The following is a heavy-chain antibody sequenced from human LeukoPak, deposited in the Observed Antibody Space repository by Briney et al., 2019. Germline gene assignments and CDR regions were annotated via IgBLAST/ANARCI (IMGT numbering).Heavy chain of an antibody. CDR3: AGDYCSSTSCYPWFDP. CDR2: INPNSGGT. J-gene: IGHJ5*02. D-gene: IGHD2-2*01. V-gene: IGHV1-2*06. Sequence: GASVKVSCKASGYTFTGYYMHWLRQAPGQGLEWMGRINPNSGGTNYAQKFQGRVTMTRDTSISTAYMELSRLRSDDTAVYYCAGDYCSSTSCYPWFDPWGQGTLVTVSS. CDR1: GYTFTGYY.